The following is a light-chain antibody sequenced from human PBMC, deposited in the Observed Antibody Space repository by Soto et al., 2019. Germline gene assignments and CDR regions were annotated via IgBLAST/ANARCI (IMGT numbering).Light chain of an antibody. CDR2: AAS. CDR1: QTIKSY. J-gene: IGKJ2*01. CDR3: QQSFTSART. V-gene: IGKV1-39*01. Sequence: DIPVTQSPSSLSASVGERVTITCRASQTIKSYLNWYQLTPGKAPKLLIFAASSLKSGVPSRFSGNGSATDFTLTINDLQTEDFATYYCQQSFTSARTFGPGTRLEIK.